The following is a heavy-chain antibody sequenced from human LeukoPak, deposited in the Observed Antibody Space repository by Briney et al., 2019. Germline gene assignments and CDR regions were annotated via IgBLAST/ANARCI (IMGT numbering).Heavy chain of an antibody. D-gene: IGHD3-10*01. Sequence: SVKVSCKTSGGTFSSYAISWVRQAPGQGLEWMGRIIPILGIANYAQKFQGRVTITADKSTSTAYMELSSLRSEDTAVYYCARGDGSGSTLYYWGQGTLVTVSS. V-gene: IGHV1-69*04. J-gene: IGHJ4*02. CDR1: GGTFSSYA. CDR3: ARGDGSGSTLYY. CDR2: IIPILGIA.